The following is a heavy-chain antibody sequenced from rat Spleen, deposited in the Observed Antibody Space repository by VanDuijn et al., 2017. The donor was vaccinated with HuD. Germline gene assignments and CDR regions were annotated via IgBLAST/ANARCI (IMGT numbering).Heavy chain of an antibody. CDR1: GFSLTSYN. J-gene: IGHJ2*01. Sequence: QVQLKESGPGLVQPSQTLSLTCTVAGFSLTSYNVHWVRQPPGKGLEWMGVIWSSGGTDYNSAIRSRLSISRDTSKSQVFLKMNSLQTEDTAMYFCARGSADYWGQGVMVTVSS. CDR2: IWSSGGT. V-gene: IGHV2-41*01. CDR3: ARGSADY.